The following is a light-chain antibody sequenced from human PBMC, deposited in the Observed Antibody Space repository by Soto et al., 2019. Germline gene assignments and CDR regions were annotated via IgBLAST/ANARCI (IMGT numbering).Light chain of an antibody. J-gene: IGLJ2*01. CDR2: EVS. CDR3: SSYTSSSTVV. CDR1: SSDVGGYNY. V-gene: IGLV2-14*01. Sequence: QSVLTQPASVSGSPGQSITICCSGTSSDVGGYNYVSWYQQHPGKAPKLMIYEVSNRPSGVSNRFSGSKSGNTASLTISGLQAEDEADYYCSSYTSSSTVVFGGGTKLTVL.